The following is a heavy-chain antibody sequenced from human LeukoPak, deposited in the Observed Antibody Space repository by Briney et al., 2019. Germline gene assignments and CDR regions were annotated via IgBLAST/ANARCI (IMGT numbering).Heavy chain of an antibody. CDR3: ARVDIVATIHFDY. Sequence: SETLSLTCNVSGYSISSGYYWGWIRQPPGKGLEWIGIIYRSGSNHYNPSLKSRVSISVDTSKNQFSLILTSVTAADTAVYYCARVDIVATIHFDYWGQGTLVTVSS. J-gene: IGHJ4*02. V-gene: IGHV4-38-2*02. CDR2: IYRSGSN. CDR1: GYSISSGYY. D-gene: IGHD5-12*01.